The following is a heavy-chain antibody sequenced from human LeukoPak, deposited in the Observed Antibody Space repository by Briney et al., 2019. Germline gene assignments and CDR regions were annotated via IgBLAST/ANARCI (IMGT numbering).Heavy chain of an antibody. J-gene: IGHJ6*02. D-gene: IGHD3-3*01. CDR3: ASTIFGVVTDPYGMDV. V-gene: IGHV3-11*01. CDR1: GGSFSGYY. CDR2: ISSSGSTI. Sequence: LSLTCAVYGGSFSGYYWSWIRQAPGKGLEWVSYISSSGSTIYYADSVKGRFTISRDNAKNSLYLQMNSLRAEDTAVYYCASTIFGVVTDPYGMDVWGQGTTVTVSS.